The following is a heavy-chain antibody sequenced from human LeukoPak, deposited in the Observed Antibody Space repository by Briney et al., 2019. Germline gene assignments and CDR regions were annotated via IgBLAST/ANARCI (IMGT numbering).Heavy chain of an antibody. D-gene: IGHD4-11*01. V-gene: IGHV3-30*02. CDR1: GFTFSSYG. Sequence: GGSLRLSCAASGFTFSSYGMHWVRQAPGKRLEWVAFIRYDGSNKYYADSVKGRFTISRDNSKSTLHLQMNSLRAEDTAVYYCAKGLYSKYVPDAFDIWGQGTMVTVSS. CDR2: IRYDGSNK. CDR3: AKGLYSKYVPDAFDI. J-gene: IGHJ3*02.